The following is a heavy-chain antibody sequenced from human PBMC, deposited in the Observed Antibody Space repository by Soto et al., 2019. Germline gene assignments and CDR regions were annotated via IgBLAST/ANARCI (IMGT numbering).Heavy chain of an antibody. CDR2: IYPGDSDT. V-gene: IGHV5-51*01. CDR1: GYSFTSYW. D-gene: IGHD1-1*01. J-gene: IGHJ6*02. CDR3: ARHKNWNVHYYYGMDV. Sequence: GESLKISCKGSGYSFTSYWIGWVRQMPGKGLEWMGIIYPGDSDTRYSPSFQGQVTISADKSISTAYLQWSSLKASDTATYYCARHKNWNVHYYYGMDVWGQGTTVTVSS.